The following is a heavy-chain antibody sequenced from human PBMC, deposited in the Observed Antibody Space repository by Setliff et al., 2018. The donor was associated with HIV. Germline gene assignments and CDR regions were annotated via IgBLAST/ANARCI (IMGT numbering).Heavy chain of an antibody. Sequence: SVKVSCKASGGTLRSCGMTWVRQAPGQGLEWMGTVIPVRDMANYAEKFQGRATITADRSTSTSYMELRGLRSEDTAVYFCARETYFFDVTTFYSYALGVWGQGTTVTVSS. D-gene: IGHD4-17*01. CDR2: VIPVRDMA. V-gene: IGHV1-69*04. CDR1: GGTLRSCG. CDR3: ARETYFFDVTTFYSYALGV. J-gene: IGHJ6*02.